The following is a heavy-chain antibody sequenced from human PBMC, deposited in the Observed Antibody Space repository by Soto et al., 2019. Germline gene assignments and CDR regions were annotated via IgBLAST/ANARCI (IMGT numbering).Heavy chain of an antibody. CDR3: AKGDNLGPKTGYAFDP. CDR1: GDSVSSNTAS. CDR2: TYFRSKWYN. J-gene: IGHJ5*02. V-gene: IGHV6-1*01. D-gene: IGHD5-12*01. Sequence: SQTLSLTCAISGDSVSSNTASWNWIRQSPSKGLEWLGRTYFRSKWYNDYAVSVKSRIIINPDTSNNQFSLQLNSVTPEDTAVYFCAKGDNLGPKTGYAFDPWGQGIMVTVSS.